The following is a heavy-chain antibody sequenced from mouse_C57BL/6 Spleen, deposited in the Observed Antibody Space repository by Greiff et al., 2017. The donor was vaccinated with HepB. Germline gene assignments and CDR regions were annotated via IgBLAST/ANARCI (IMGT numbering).Heavy chain of an antibody. J-gene: IGHJ2*01. CDR1: GYTFTDYY. D-gene: IGHD1-1*01. CDR2: INPNNGGT. V-gene: IGHV1-26*01. Sequence: EVQLQQSGPELVKPGASVKISCKASGYTFTDYYMNWVKQSHGKSLEWIGDINPNNGGTSYNQKFKGKATLTVDKSSSTAYMELRSLTSEDSAVYYCAREGDYYGSVYFDYWGQGTTLTVSS. CDR3: AREGDYYGSVYFDY.